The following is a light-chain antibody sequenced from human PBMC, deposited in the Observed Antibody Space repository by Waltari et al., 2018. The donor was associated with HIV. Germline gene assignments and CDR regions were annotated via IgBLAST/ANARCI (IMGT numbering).Light chain of an antibody. CDR1: SLRSYY. V-gene: IGLV3-19*01. J-gene: IGLJ2*01. CDR2: GKN. CDR3: NSRDSSGNHPWV. Sequence: SSELTQDPAVSVALGQTVRITCQGDSLRSYYASWYQQKPGQAPVLVIYGKNNRPSGIPERCSGSSSGNTGSLTITGAQAEDEADYYCNSRDSSGNHPWVFGGGTKLTVL.